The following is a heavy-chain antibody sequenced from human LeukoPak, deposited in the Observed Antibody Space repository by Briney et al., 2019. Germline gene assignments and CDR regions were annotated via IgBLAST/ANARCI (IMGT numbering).Heavy chain of an antibody. V-gene: IGHV1-69*13. Sequence: SVKVSCKASGGTFSSYAISWVRQAPGQGLEWMGGIIPILGTANYAQKFQGGVTITADESTSTAYMELSSLRSEDTAVYYCATKRGYSYGSPHWGQGTLVTVSS. J-gene: IGHJ4*02. CDR1: GGTFSSYA. CDR3: ATKRGYSYGSPH. CDR2: IIPILGTA. D-gene: IGHD5-18*01.